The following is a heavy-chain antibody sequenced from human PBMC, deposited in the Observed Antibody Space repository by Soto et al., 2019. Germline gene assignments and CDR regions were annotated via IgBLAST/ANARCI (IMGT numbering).Heavy chain of an antibody. CDR3: ARALIGIRGKWFDP. D-gene: IGHD2-8*01. CDR1: GGSVSSGGNY. Sequence: LETLSLTCTVSGGSVSSGGNYWSWIRQPPGKGLESVGYIHYSGSTNYNPSLQSRVTISIDTSKNQFSLNLRSVTAADTAVYYCARALIGIRGKWFDPWGQGTLVPVSS. V-gene: IGHV4-61*08. CDR2: IHYSGST. J-gene: IGHJ5*02.